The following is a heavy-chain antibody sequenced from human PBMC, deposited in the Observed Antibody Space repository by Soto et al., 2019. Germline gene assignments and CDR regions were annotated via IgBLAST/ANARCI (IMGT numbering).Heavy chain of an antibody. D-gene: IGHD3-22*01. V-gene: IGHV1-58*01. J-gene: IGHJ4*03. Sequence: SVKVSCKASGFTFTSCAVQWVRQARGQRLEWIGWIIVGGGNTNHAQKFQERVTITRDMSTSTPYMELSCLRSDDTAVYYCAADDALWGTMIVDPAFWGQGTMVTVSS. CDR1: GFTFTSCA. CDR2: IIVGGGNT. CDR3: AADDALWGTMIVDPAF.